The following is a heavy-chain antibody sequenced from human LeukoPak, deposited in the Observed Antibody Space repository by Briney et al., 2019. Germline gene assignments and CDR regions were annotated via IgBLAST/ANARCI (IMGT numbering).Heavy chain of an antibody. CDR2: VYYSGST. D-gene: IGHD2-21*02. J-gene: IGHJ2*01. CDR1: GGSINDYY. V-gene: IGHV4-59*01. CDR3: AKWSGGDHWYFDL. Sequence: SETLSLTCTVSGGSINDYYWTWIRQPPGKGLEWIGYVYYSGSTSHNPSLKSRVTISVDTSRNQFSLKLSSVTAADTAVYYCAKWSGGDHWYFDLWSRGTLVTVSS.